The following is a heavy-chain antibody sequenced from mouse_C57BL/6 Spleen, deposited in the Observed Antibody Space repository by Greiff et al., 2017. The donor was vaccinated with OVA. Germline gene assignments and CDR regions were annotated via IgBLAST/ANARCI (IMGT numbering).Heavy chain of an antibody. CDR2: IYPGDGDT. V-gene: IGHV1-82*01. J-gene: IGHJ2*01. Sequence: VQLQQSGPELVKPGASVKISCKASGYAFSSSWMNWVKQRPGKGLEWIGRIYPGDGDTNYNGKFKGKATLTADKSSSTAYMQLSSLTSEDAAVYFCGRLLDFYFGYWGEGTTLTVSS. CDR3: GRLLDFYFGY. CDR1: GYAFSSSW.